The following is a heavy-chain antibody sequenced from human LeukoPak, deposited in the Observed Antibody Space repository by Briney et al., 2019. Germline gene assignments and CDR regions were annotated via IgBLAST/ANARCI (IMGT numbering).Heavy chain of an antibody. CDR2: INSDGSST. J-gene: IGHJ6*02. CDR3: ARASAYQLRLHYYYGMDV. CDR1: GFTFSSYW. V-gene: IGHV3-74*01. Sequence: GGSLRLSCAASGFTFSSYWMHWVRQAPGEGLVWVSRINSDGSSTSYADSVKGRFTISRDNAKNTLYLQMNSLRAEDTAVYYCARASAYQLRLHYYYGMDVWGQGTTVTVSS. D-gene: IGHD2-2*01.